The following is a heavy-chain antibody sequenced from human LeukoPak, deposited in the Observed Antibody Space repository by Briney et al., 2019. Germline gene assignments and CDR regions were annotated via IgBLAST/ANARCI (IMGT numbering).Heavy chain of an antibody. CDR1: EFNFRSSW. CDR3: ARGGCTNGVCYRDFDY. Sequence: PGGSLRLSCAASEFNFRSSWMSWVRQAPFKGLEWVANIKEDGSEKYYVDSVKGRFTISRDNAKNSLYLQMNSLRAEDTAVYYCARGGCTNGVCYRDFDYWGQGTLVTVSS. V-gene: IGHV3-7*04. D-gene: IGHD2-8*01. J-gene: IGHJ4*02. CDR2: IKEDGSEK.